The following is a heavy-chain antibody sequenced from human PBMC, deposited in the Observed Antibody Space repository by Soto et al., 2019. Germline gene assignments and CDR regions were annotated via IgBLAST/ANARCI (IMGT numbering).Heavy chain of an antibody. V-gene: IGHV4-30-2*01. J-gene: IGHJ6*02. CDR1: GVSISSDGYS. CDR2: IHQSGST. Sequence: QLQLQESGSGLVKPSQTLSLTCAVSGVSISSDGYSWSWIRQPPGKGLEWIGFIHQSGSTYYNPSLKSRGTMSVDRSKNQFSLKLTSVTAADTAVYYCARAYYDFWTSYHYGMDVWGQGTTVTVSS. CDR3: ARAYYDFWTSYHYGMDV. D-gene: IGHD3-3*01.